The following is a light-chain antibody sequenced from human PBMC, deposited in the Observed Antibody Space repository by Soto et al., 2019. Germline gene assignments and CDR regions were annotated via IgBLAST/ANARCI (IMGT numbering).Light chain of an antibody. CDR3: QQSYSTPIT. Sequence: DSQMTQSPSSLSASVGDRVTITFLASQSISSYLNWYQQKPGKAPKLLIYAASSLQSGVPSRFSGSGSGTDFTLTISSLQPEDFATYYCQQSYSTPITFGQGTRLEIK. CDR2: AAS. J-gene: IGKJ5*01. CDR1: QSISSY. V-gene: IGKV1-39*01.